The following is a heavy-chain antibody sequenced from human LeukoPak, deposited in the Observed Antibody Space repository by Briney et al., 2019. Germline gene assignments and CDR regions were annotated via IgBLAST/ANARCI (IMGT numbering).Heavy chain of an antibody. CDR2: ISSSGSTI. Sequence: GGSLRLSCAASGFTFSSYEMNWVRQAPGKGLEWVSYISSSGSTIYYADSVKGRFTISRDNAKNSLYLQMNSLRAEDTAVYYCARDGNFGGYPVYWGQGTLVTVSS. J-gene: IGHJ4*02. D-gene: IGHD5-12*01. V-gene: IGHV3-48*03. CDR1: GFTFSSYE. CDR3: ARDGNFGGYPVY.